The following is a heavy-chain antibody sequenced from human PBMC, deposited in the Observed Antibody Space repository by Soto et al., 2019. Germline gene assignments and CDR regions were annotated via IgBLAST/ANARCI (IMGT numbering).Heavy chain of an antibody. CDR2: IYYSGST. CDR1: GGSISSYY. J-gene: IGHJ4*02. Sequence: SETLSLTCTVSGGSISSYYWSWIRQPPWKGLEWIGYIYYSGSTNYNTSLKSRVTISVATSKNQFSVKLSSVTAADTAVDYCARVWGLDYIDSSAQGTRVTVSS. CDR3: ARVWGLDYIDS. V-gene: IGHV4-59*01. D-gene: IGHD7-27*01.